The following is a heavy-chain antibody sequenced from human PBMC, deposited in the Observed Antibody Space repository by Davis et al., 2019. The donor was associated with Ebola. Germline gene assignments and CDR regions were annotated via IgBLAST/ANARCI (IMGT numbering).Heavy chain of an antibody. D-gene: IGHD3-22*01. CDR2: INHSGST. V-gene: IGHV4-34*01. Sequence: SETLSLTCAVYGASFSGYYWSWIRQPPGKGLEWIGEINHSGSTNYNPSLKSRVTISVDTSKNQFSLKLSSVTAADTAVYYCAREAMMVWFDPWGQGTLVTVSS. CDR1: GASFSGYY. J-gene: IGHJ5*02. CDR3: AREAMMVWFDP.